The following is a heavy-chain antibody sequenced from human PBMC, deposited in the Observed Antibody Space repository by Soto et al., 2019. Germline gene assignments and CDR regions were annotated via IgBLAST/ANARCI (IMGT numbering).Heavy chain of an antibody. J-gene: IGHJ4*02. CDR2: IIPILGIA. CDR1: GGTFSSYT. CDR3: ARDNGYYYDSSGYFDY. Sequence: QVQLVQSGAEVKKPGSSVKVSCKASGGTFSSYTISWVRQAPGQGLEWMGRIIPILGIANYAQKFQGRVTITADKSTSQAYMELSSLRSEDTAVYYCARDNGYYYDSSGYFDYWGQGTLVTVSS. D-gene: IGHD3-22*01. V-gene: IGHV1-69*08.